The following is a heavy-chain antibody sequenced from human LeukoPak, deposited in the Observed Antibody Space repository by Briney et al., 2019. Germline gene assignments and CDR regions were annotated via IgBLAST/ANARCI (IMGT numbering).Heavy chain of an antibody. CDR1: GFAFSSFW. V-gene: IGHV3-21*01. D-gene: IGHD2-15*01. CDR3: ARDLPLGYCSGGSCYLG. J-gene: IGHJ4*02. Sequence: PGGSLRLSCAASGFAFSSFWMSWVRQAPGKGLEWVSSISSSSSYIYYADSVKGRFTISRDNAKNSLYLQMNSLRAEDTAVYYCARDLPLGYCSGGSCYLGWGQGTLVTVSS. CDR2: ISSSSSYI.